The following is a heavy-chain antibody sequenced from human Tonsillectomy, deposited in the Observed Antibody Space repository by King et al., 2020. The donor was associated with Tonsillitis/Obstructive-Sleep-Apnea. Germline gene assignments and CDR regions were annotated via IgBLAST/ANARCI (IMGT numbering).Heavy chain of an antibody. CDR3: AREVVVAASLRYFDY. J-gene: IGHJ4*02. CDR2: IYYSGST. Sequence: LQLQESGPGLVKPSETLSLTCTVSGGSISSSSYYWGWIRQPPGKGLEWIGSIYYSGSTYYNPSLKSRVTISVDTSKNQFYLKLSSVTAADTAVYYCAREVVVAASLRYFDYWGQGTLVTVSS. D-gene: IGHD2-15*01. CDR1: GGSISSSSYY. V-gene: IGHV4-39*02.